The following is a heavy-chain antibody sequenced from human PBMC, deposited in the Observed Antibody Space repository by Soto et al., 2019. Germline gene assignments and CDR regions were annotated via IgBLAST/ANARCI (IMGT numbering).Heavy chain of an antibody. Sequence: SETLSLTCTVSGGSISSYYWSWIRQPPGKGLEWIGYIYYSGSTNYNPSLKSRVTISVDTSKNQFSLKLSSVTAADTAVYYCARLVCSEYYYYRMDVWGQGTTVTVS. D-gene: IGHD3-10*02. CDR1: GGSISSYY. V-gene: IGHV4-59*08. CDR3: ARLVCSEYYYYRMDV. J-gene: IGHJ6*02. CDR2: IYYSGST.